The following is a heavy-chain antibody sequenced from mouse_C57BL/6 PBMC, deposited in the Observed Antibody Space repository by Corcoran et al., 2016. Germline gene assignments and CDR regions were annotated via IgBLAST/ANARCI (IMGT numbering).Heavy chain of an antibody. V-gene: IGHV1-26*01. CDR3: AGGVAY. J-gene: IGHJ3*01. CDR1: GYTFTDYY. CDR2: INPNNGGT. Sequence: EVQLQQAGPELVKPGASVKISCKASGYTFTDYYMNWVKQGPGKSLEWIGDINPNNGGTSYNQKFKGKDTLTVDKSSSTAYMELRSLTSEYSAVYYCAGGVAYWGQGTLVTVSA.